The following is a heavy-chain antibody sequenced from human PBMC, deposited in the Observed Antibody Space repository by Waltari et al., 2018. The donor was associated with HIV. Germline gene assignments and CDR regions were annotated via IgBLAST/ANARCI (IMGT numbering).Heavy chain of an antibody. CDR2: FDPKNGKP. J-gene: IGHJ1*01. CDR1: GYPLSSLS. V-gene: IGHV1-24*01. D-gene: IGHD2-15*01. Sequence: QLIQSTSALKRPGASVTISCQVSGYPLSSLSMQWVRPGRGQRLEWMGGFDPKNGKPVYSQRFWGRVSLAEDTSEDTAFLELNRLTSDDTAVYYCVTLFNESPLYSNFWGQGTLVTV. CDR3: VTLFNESPLYSNF.